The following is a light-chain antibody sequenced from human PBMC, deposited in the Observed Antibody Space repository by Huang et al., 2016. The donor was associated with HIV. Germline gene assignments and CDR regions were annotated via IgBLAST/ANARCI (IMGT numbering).Light chain of an antibody. CDR2: DAF. Sequence: EIVLTQSPATLSVFPGERVTLSCRASQSVGSHLAWYQQKRCQAPRLLIYDAFNRATGIPARFSGSGSGTDFTLTISSLEPEDFAVYYCQQRSNWPPIFTFGPGTKVDIK. CDR1: QSVGSH. V-gene: IGKV3-11*01. J-gene: IGKJ3*01. CDR3: QQRSNWPPIFT.